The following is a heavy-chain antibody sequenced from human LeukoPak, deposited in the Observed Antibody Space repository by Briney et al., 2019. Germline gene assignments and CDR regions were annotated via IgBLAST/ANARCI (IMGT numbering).Heavy chain of an antibody. D-gene: IGHD1-26*01. CDR3: ATGNIVGAYDAFDI. V-gene: IGHV1-24*01. J-gene: IGHJ3*02. CDR2: FDPEDGET. CDR1: GYTLTELS. Sequence: SETVSRKGSGYTLTELSMHWVRHAPRKGLEWMGGFDPEDGETIYTQKFQGRVTMTEDTSTDTAYMEVRSLRSEDTGVYYCATGNIVGAYDAFDIWGQGTMVTVSS.